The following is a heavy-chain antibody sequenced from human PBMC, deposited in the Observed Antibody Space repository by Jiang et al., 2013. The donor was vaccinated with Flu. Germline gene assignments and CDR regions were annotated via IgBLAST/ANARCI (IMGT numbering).Heavy chain of an antibody. CDR2: INAGNGNT. CDR3: ASDVIAAAGNNYYYYGMDV. Sequence: GAEVKKPGASVKVSCKASGYTFTSYAMHWVRQAPGQRLEWMGWINAGNGNTKYSQKFQGRVTITRDTSASTAYMELSSLRSEDTAVYYCASDVIAAAGNNYYYYGMDVWGQGTTVTVSS. V-gene: IGHV1-3*01. CDR1: GYTFTSYA. D-gene: IGHD6-13*01. J-gene: IGHJ6*02.